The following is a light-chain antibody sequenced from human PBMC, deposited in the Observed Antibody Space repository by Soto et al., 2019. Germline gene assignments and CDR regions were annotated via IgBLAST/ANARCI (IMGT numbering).Light chain of an antibody. Sequence: QSVLTQPASVSGSAGQSITISCTGTTSFVGTYNFVSWYQQHPGKAPKLMIYEVSNRPSGVSNRFSGSKSGNTASLTISGLQAEDEADYYCSSYTSSSTYVFGTGTKATVL. CDR1: TSFVGTYNF. J-gene: IGLJ1*01. CDR3: SSYTSSSTYV. V-gene: IGLV2-14*01. CDR2: EVS.